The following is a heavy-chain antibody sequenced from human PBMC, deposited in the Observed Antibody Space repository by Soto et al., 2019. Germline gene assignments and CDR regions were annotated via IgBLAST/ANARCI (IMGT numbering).Heavy chain of an antibody. J-gene: IGHJ6*02. Sequence: ASVKVSCKASAFTFTDYYIHWVRQAPGQGLEWMGWINSNSGGTHYAQKFQGLVTMTSDTTISTAYMEVSRLRSDDTAVYYCARVGGTSVLNYGLDVWGQGTTVTVSS. CDR3: ARVGGTSVLNYGLDV. CDR2: INSNSGGT. CDR1: AFTFTDYY. D-gene: IGHD2-8*02. V-gene: IGHV1-2*04.